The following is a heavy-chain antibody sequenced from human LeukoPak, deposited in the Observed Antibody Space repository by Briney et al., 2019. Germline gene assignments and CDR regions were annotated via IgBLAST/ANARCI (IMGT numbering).Heavy chain of an antibody. CDR2: INPSGGST. J-gene: IGHJ4*02. V-gene: IGHV1-46*01. Sequence: GASVKVSCNAAGYTFTSYYMHWVRQAPGQGLEWMGIINPSGGSTSYAQKFQGRVTMTRDTSTSTVYMGLSSLRSEDTAVYYCARDQEALDYWGQGTLVTVSS. CDR1: GYTFTSYY. CDR3: ARDQEALDY.